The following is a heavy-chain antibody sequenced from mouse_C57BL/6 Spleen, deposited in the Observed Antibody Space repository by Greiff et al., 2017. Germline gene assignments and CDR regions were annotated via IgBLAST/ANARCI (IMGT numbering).Heavy chain of an antibody. Sequence: QVQLQQSGAELVRPGTSVKVSCKASGFAFTNYLIEWVKQRPGPGLEWIGVINPGSGGTNYYEKFKGKATMTADKSSSTAYMQLSSLTSEDSAVYVCARWDYYGSSPFAYWGQGTLVTVSA. D-gene: IGHD1-1*01. CDR2: INPGSGGT. CDR3: ARWDYYGSSPFAY. V-gene: IGHV1-54*01. J-gene: IGHJ3*01. CDR1: GFAFTNYL.